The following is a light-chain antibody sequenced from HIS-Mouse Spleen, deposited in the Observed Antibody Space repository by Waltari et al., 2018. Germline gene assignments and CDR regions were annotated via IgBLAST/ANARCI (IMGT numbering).Light chain of an antibody. CDR1: ALPKKY. J-gene: IGLJ3*02. CDR3: YSTDSSGNHRRV. CDR2: EDS. V-gene: IGLV3-10*01. Sequence: SYELTQPPSVSVSPGQTARITCSGDALPKKYAYWYQQKSGQAPVLGICEDSKRPPGIPEGFSGSSAGTMATLTISGAQVEDEADYYCYSTDSSGNHRRVFGGGTKLTVL.